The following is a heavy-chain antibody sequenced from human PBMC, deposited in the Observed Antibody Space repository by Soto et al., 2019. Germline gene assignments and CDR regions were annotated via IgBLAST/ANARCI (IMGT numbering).Heavy chain of an antibody. V-gene: IGHV4-59*01. Sequence: SETLSLTCTVSGGSISSYYLSWIRQPPGKGLEWIGYIYYSGSTNYNPSLKSRVTISVDTSKNQFSLKLSSVTAADTAVYYCARYYDILTGRFDYWGQGTLVTVSS. D-gene: IGHD3-9*01. CDR2: IYYSGST. CDR1: GGSISSYY. CDR3: ARYYDILTGRFDY. J-gene: IGHJ4*02.